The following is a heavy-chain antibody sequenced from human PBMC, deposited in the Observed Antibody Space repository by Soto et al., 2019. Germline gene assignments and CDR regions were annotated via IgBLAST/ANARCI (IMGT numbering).Heavy chain of an antibody. CDR3: AKVIGSDDYGDYPSWGHYYYYYGMDV. V-gene: IGHV3-30*18. CDR1: GFTFSSYG. CDR2: ISYDGSNK. D-gene: IGHD4-17*01. J-gene: IGHJ6*02. Sequence: GGSLRLSCAASGFTFSSYGMHWVRQAPGKGLEWVAVISYDGSNKYYADSVKGRFTISRDNSKNTLYLQMNSLRAEDTAVYYCAKVIGSDDYGDYPSWGHYYYYYGMDVWGQGTTVTVSS.